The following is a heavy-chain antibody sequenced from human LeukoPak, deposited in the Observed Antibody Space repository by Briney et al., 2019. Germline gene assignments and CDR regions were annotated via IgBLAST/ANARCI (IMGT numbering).Heavy chain of an antibody. D-gene: IGHD4-17*01. Sequence: GASVKVSCKASGYTFTSYGISWVRQAPGQGLEWMGWISAYNGNTNYAQKLQGRVTMTTDTSTSTAYMELRSLRSDDTAVYYCAREPGREVYGDYSSYYYYYGMDVWGQGTTVTVSS. CDR3: AREPGREVYGDYSSYYYYYGMDV. J-gene: IGHJ6*02. CDR2: ISAYNGNT. V-gene: IGHV1-18*01. CDR1: GYTFTSYG.